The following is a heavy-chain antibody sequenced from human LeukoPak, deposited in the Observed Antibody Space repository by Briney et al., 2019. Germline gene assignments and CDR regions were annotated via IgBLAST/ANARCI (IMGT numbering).Heavy chain of an antibody. Sequence: GGSLRLSCAASGFTFSSYSMNWVRQAPGKGLEWVSSISSNSSYIYYADSVKGRFTISRDNAKNSLYLQMNSLRAEDTAVYYCARDPSRSNYYRESVQHWGQGTLVTVSS. CDR3: ARDPSRSNYYRESVQH. V-gene: IGHV3-21*01. D-gene: IGHD4-11*01. CDR1: GFTFSSYS. J-gene: IGHJ1*01. CDR2: ISSNSSYI.